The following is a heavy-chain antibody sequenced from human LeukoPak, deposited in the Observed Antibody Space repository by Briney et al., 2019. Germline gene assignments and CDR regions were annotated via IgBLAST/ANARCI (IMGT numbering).Heavy chain of an antibody. J-gene: IGHJ6*03. CDR2: IYSGGST. Sequence: GGSLRLSCAASGFTVSSNYMSWVRQAPGKGLEWVSVIYSGGSTYYADSVKGRFTISRDNSKNTLYLQMNSLRAEDTAVYYCAKYSAYYYDSSGYPTPYYMDVWGKGTTVTVSS. D-gene: IGHD3-22*01. V-gene: IGHV3-66*01. CDR3: AKYSAYYYDSSGYPTPYYMDV. CDR1: GFTVSSNY.